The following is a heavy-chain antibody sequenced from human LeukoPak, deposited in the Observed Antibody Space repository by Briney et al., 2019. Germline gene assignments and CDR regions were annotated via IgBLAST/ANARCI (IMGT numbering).Heavy chain of an antibody. CDR3: ARGNSSSWPFDY. CDR1: GGSISSYY. V-gene: IGHV4-4*07. D-gene: IGHD6-13*01. Sequence: SETLSLTCTVSGGSISSYYWSWIRQPAGKGLEWIGRVYTSGITNYNPSLESRVTMSVDTSRNQLSLDLNSVTAADTAVYYCARGNSSSWPFDYWGQGTLVTVSS. J-gene: IGHJ4*02. CDR2: VYTSGIT.